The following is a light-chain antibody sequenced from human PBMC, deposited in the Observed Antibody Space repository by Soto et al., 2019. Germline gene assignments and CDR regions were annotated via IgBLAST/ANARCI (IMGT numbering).Light chain of an antibody. CDR1: ENIRSW. J-gene: IGKJ1*01. CDR3: QHYYSYSEA. Sequence: DFQLSHSPSSLSASAGDRVTITCRASENIRSWLDWYQQKLGKAPKVLIYKASNLKSGVPSRFSGSGSGTEFTLTISSLQPDDFATYYCQHYYSYSEAFGQGTKVDIK. V-gene: IGKV1-5*03. CDR2: KAS.